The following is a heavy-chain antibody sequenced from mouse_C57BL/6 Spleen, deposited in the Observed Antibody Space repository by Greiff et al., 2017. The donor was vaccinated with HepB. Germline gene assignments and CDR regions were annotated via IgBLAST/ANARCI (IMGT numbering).Heavy chain of an antibody. Sequence: VQLQQPGAELVRPGTSVKLSCKASGYTFTSYWMHWVKQRPGQGLEWIGVIDPSDSYTNYNQKFKGKATLTVDTSSSTAYMQLSSLTSEDSAVYYCARSGHYSNLYYFDYWGQGTTLTVSS. CDR3: ARSGHYSNLYYFDY. CDR2: IDPSDSYT. CDR1: GYTFTSYW. D-gene: IGHD2-5*01. J-gene: IGHJ2*01. V-gene: IGHV1-59*01.